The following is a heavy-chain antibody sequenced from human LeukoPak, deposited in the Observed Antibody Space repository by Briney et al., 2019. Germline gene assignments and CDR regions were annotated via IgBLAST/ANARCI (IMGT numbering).Heavy chain of an antibody. Sequence: PGGSLRLSCAASGFTFSSYSMNWVRQAPGKGLEWVPSISSSSSYIYYADSVKGRFTISRDNAKNSLYLQMNSLRAEDTAVYYCAREDTVTTSPFFDYWGQGTLVTVSS. V-gene: IGHV3-21*01. CDR2: ISSSSSYI. J-gene: IGHJ4*02. CDR1: GFTFSSYS. CDR3: AREDTVTTSPFFDY. D-gene: IGHD4-17*01.